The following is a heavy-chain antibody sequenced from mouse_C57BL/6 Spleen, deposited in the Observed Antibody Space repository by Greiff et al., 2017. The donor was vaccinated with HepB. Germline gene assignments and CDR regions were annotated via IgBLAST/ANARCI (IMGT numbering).Heavy chain of an antibody. CDR2: IYPRSGNT. D-gene: IGHD1-1*01. Sequence: VKLMESGAELARPGASVKLSCKASGYTFTSYGISWVKQRTGQGLEWIGEIYPRSGNTYYNEKFKGKATLTADKSSSTAYMELRSLTSEDSAVYFCASKGYYGSSYYAMDYWGQGTSVTVSS. V-gene: IGHV1-81*01. CDR1: GYTFTSYG. CDR3: ASKGYYGSSYYAMDY. J-gene: IGHJ4*01.